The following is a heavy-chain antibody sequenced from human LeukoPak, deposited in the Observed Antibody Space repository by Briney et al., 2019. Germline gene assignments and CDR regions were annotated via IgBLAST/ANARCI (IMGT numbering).Heavy chain of an antibody. Sequence: ASVRVSCKTSGYIFTNYGVSWVRQAPGQGLEWMGWINVYNGHTIYAQEFQGRVTLTTDTSTSTAHMDLRSLRSDDTAVYYCVRDSDHAPDYWGQGTLVTVSS. CDR1: GYIFTNYG. V-gene: IGHV1-18*01. CDR2: INVYNGHT. D-gene: IGHD3-10*01. CDR3: VRDSDHAPDY. J-gene: IGHJ4*02.